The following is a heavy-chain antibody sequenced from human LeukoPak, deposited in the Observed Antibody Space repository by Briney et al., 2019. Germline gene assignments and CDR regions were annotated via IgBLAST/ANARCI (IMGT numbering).Heavy chain of an antibody. CDR1: GGSISSYY. V-gene: IGHV4-59*01. J-gene: IGHJ5*02. D-gene: IGHD6-13*01. CDR3: ASGAAAGTRMKYNWFDP. Sequence: PSETLSLTCTVSGGSISSYYWSWIRQPPGKGLEWIGDIYYSGSTNYNPSLKSRVTISVDTSKNQFSLKLSSVTAADTAVYYCASGAAAGTRMKYNWFDPWGQGTLVTVSS. CDR2: IYYSGST.